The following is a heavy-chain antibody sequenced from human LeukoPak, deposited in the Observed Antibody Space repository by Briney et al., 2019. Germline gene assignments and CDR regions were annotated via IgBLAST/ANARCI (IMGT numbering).Heavy chain of an antibody. CDR3: ARDFDGLRYFDWLLGRHFDY. D-gene: IGHD3-9*01. V-gene: IGHV4-39*07. CDR2: IYYSGST. CDR1: GGSISSSSYY. Sequence: SETLSLTCTVSGGSISSSSYYWGWIRQPPGKGLEWIGSIYYSGSTYYNPSLKSRVTISVDTSKNQFSLKLSSVTAADTAVYYCARDFDGLRYFDWLLGRHFDYWGQGTLVTVSS. J-gene: IGHJ4*02.